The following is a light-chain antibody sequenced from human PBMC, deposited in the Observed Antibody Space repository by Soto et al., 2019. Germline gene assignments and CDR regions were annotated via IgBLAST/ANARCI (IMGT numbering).Light chain of an antibody. CDR3: AAWDGSLTGRV. J-gene: IGLJ3*02. V-gene: IGLV1-47*02. Sequence: QSVLTQPPSASGTPGQRVTISCSGSSSNIGRNYVYWYQQFPGTAPKLLIYGNDQRTSGVPDRFFGSKSGTSASLAIRGLRSEDEADYYCAAWDGSLTGRVFGGGTKLTVL. CDR1: SSNIGRNY. CDR2: GND.